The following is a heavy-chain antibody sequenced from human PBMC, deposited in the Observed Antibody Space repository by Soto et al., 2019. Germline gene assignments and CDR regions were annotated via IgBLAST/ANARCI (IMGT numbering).Heavy chain of an antibody. Sequence: QLHLVQFGAEVKKAGSSVKVSCKASGGTVSSYAITWVRQAPGKGLEWMGVFIPIFVSAHYAPKFQGRITITADESTSTAYMELGGLTSADTAIYYCARDVSSDTTGFRGYDLWGQGTQVTVSS. J-gene: IGHJ4*02. V-gene: IGHV1-69*01. CDR2: FIPIFVSA. CDR3: ARDVSSDTTGFRGYDL. CDR1: GGTVSSYA. D-gene: IGHD3-10*01.